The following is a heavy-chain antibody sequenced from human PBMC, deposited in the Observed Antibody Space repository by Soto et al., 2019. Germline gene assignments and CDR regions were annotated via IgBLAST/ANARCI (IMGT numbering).Heavy chain of an antibody. CDR1: GFTFSSYA. D-gene: IGHD3-3*01. CDR3: AREGSPYYDFWSGYYDY. V-gene: IGHV3-64*01. Sequence: EVQLVESGGGLVQPGGSLRLSCAASGFTFSSYAMHWVRQAPGKGLEYVSAISSNGGSTYYANSVKGRFTISRDNSKNTLYLQMGSLRAEDMAVYYCAREGSPYYDFWSGYYDYWGQGTLATVSS. CDR2: ISSNGGST. J-gene: IGHJ4*02.